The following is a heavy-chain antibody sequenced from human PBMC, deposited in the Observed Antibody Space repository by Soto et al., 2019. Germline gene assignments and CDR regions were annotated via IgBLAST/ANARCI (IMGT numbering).Heavy chain of an antibody. J-gene: IGHJ5*02. CDR2: IIPISDSA. Sequence: QVQLVQSGAEVKKPGSSVKVSCKASGGTFSSDTITWVRQAPGQGLEWMGGIIPISDSAHYAQNFQDRLTITADESTSTVDMELSSLSSEDTAVYYCATLVPAPIKLYPRLGWFDPWCEGTLVTVSS. CDR1: GGTFSSDT. CDR3: ATLVPAPIKLYPRLGWFDP. V-gene: IGHV1-69*01. D-gene: IGHD2-2*02.